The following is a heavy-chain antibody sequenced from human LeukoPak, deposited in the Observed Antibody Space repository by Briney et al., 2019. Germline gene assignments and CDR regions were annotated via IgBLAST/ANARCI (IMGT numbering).Heavy chain of an antibody. CDR2: VIPILGIS. Sequence: SVKVSCKDSGRTFSNYYVSWVRQPPPQGLEWMRNVIPILGISNYAQRFQGRVTIAADKSTGTAYMELSSLTSEDTAVYYCARALPRTQQLVRSGNYYYGLDVWGRGTTVTVSS. J-gene: IGHJ6*02. CDR3: ARALPRTQQLVRSGNYYYGLDV. CDR1: GRTFSNYY. D-gene: IGHD6-13*01. V-gene: IGHV1-69*02.